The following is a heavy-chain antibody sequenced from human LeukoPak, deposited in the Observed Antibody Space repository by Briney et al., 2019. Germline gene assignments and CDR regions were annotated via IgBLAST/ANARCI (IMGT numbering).Heavy chain of an antibody. CDR1: GGSFSGYY. D-gene: IGHD6-19*01. J-gene: IGHJ5*02. V-gene: IGHV4-34*01. Sequence: PSETLSLTCAVYGGSFSGYYWSWIRQPPGEGLEWIGEINHSGSTNYNPSLKSRVTISVDTSKNQFSLKLSSVTAADTAVYYCARGGDSSGWYHWGQGTLVTVSS. CDR2: INHSGST. CDR3: ARGGDSSGWYH.